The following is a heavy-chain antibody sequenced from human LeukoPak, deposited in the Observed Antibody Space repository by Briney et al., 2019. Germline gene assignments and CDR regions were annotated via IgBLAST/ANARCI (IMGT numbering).Heavy chain of an antibody. V-gene: IGHV5-51*01. D-gene: IGHD3-10*01. J-gene: IGHJ4*02. CDR1: GHSFTSYW. CDR2: IYPGDSDT. Sequence: GESLKISCEGSGHSFTSYWIAWVRQMPGRGLEWMGIIYPGDSDTRYSPSFQGQVTISADKSISTAFLHWSSLKASDTAMYYCARHASYYGSGSYYLDYWGQGTLVTVSS. CDR3: ARHASYYGSGSYYLDY.